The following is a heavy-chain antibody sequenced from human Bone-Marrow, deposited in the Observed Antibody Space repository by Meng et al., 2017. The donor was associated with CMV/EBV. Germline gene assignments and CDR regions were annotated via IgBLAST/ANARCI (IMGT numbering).Heavy chain of an antibody. V-gene: IGHV4-39*07. CDR3: ASPSPKYNWFDP. Sequence: CTVSGGSISSSSSCWGWIRQPPGKGLEWIGSIYYSGSTYYNPSLKSRVTISVDTSKNQFSLKLSSVTAADTAVYYCASPSPKYNWFDPWGQGTLVTVSS. J-gene: IGHJ5*02. CDR2: IYYSGST. CDR1: GGSISSSSSC.